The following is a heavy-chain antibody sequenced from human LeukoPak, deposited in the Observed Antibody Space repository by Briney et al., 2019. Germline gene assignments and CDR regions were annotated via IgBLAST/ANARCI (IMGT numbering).Heavy chain of an antibody. CDR1: GYTFTSYD. Sequence: ASVKVSCKASGYTFTSYDINWVRQATGQGLEWMGWMNPNSGNTGYAQKFQGRVTMTRNTSISTACMELSSLRSEDTAVYYCARGYVWGSPRPFDYWGQGTLVTVSS. CDR3: ARGYVWGSPRPFDY. D-gene: IGHD3-16*01. CDR2: MNPNSGNT. V-gene: IGHV1-8*01. J-gene: IGHJ4*02.